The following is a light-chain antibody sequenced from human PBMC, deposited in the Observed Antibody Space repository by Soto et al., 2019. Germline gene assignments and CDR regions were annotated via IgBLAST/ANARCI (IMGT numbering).Light chain of an antibody. CDR2: EVS. V-gene: IGLV2-18*02. CDR3: SSYTSISTFV. J-gene: IGLJ1*01. CDR1: SSDVGSYNR. Sequence: QSVLTQPPSVSGSPGQSVTISCTGTSSDVGSYNRVSWYHQPPGTAPKLIIYEVSNRPSGVPDRSSGSKSGNTASLTISGLQAEDEADYYCSSYTSISTFVFGTGTKLTVL.